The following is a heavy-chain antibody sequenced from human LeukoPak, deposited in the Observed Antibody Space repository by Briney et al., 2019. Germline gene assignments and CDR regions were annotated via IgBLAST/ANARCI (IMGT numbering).Heavy chain of an antibody. Sequence: GGSLRLSCAASGFTFSSYGMHWVRQPPGKGLEWVAVVTYDGSNKYYADSVKGRFTISRDNSKNTLYLQMNGLRAEDTAVYYCAKSNDGIVVVPAAAYRHWGQGTLVTVSS. CDR2: VTYDGSNK. V-gene: IGHV3-30*18. J-gene: IGHJ4*02. CDR3: AKSNDGIVVVPAAAYRH. CDR1: GFTFSSYG. D-gene: IGHD2-2*01.